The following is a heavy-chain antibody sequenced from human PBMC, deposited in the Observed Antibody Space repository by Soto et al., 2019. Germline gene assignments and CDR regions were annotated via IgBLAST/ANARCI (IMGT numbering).Heavy chain of an antibody. J-gene: IGHJ2*01. CDR2: MNPNSGNT. D-gene: IGHD3-10*01. CDR3: ARRMTWSLWCFDL. CDR1: GYTFKNYD. Sequence: QGQLLQSGAEVKKPGASVRVSCRASGYTFKNYDINWVRRAPGQGLEWMGWMNPNSGNTGYAQKFQDRVTMTSAPSTRTAYMELTSLTAEATALYYSARRMTWSLWCFDLWGSGTQVTVSS. V-gene: IGHV1-8*01.